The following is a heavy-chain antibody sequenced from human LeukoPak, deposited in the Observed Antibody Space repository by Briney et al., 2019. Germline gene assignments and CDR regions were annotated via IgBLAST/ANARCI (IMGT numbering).Heavy chain of an antibody. D-gene: IGHD6-13*01. CDR1: GYSFASYW. CDR2: IYPGDSDT. Sequence: GESLKISCQGSGYSFASYWIAWARQMPGKGLEWMGIIYPGDSDTRYSPSFQGQVTISADKSISTAYLQWSSLKASDTAMYYCARQGAAGKYYYYYMDVWGKGTTVTVSS. J-gene: IGHJ6*03. V-gene: IGHV5-51*01. CDR3: ARQGAAGKYYYYYMDV.